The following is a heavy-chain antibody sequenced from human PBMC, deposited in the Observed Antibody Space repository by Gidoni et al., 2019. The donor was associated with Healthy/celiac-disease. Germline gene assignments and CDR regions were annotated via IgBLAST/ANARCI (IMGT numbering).Heavy chain of an antibody. CDR1: GGSISSSSYY. D-gene: IGHD3-9*01. CDR3: ARQLYYDILTENWFDP. Sequence: QLQLQESGPGLVKPSETLSLTCTVSGGSISSSSYYWGWIRQPPGKGLEWIGSIYYSGSTYYNPSLKSRVTISVDTSKNQFSLKLSSVTAADTAVYYCARQLYYDILTENWFDPWGQGTLVTVSS. CDR2: IYYSGST. V-gene: IGHV4-39*01. J-gene: IGHJ5*02.